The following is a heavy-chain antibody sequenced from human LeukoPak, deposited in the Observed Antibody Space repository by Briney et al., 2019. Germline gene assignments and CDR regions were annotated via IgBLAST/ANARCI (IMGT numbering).Heavy chain of an antibody. CDR3: ARHIGYSAWNPDY. D-gene: IGHD5-12*01. CDR2: IYPYDSDT. V-gene: IGHV5-51*01. Sequence: GESLKISFKASGYSFTSYWIGWVRQMPGKGLEWMGIIYPYDSDTRYSPSFQGQVTISADKSISTAYLQWSNLKASDTAMYYCARHIGYSAWNPDYWGQGTLVTVSS. CDR1: GYSFTSYW. J-gene: IGHJ4*02.